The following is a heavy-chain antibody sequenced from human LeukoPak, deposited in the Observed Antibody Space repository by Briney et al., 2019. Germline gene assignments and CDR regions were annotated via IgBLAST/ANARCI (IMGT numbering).Heavy chain of an antibody. D-gene: IGHD3-10*01. V-gene: IGHV4-61*02. CDR2: IYHSGST. Sequence: PSQTLSLTCTVSGGSISSGTYYWSWIRQPAGKGLEWIGSIYHSGSTYYNPSLKSRVTISVDTSKNQFSLKVSSVTAADTAVYYCASWGPDYYGSEAIDYWGQGTLVTVSS. J-gene: IGHJ4*02. CDR3: ASWGPDYYGSEAIDY. CDR1: GGSISSGTYY.